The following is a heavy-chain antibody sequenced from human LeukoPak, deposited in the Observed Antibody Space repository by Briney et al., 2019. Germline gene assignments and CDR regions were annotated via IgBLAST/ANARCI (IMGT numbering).Heavy chain of an antibody. J-gene: IGHJ6*02. D-gene: IGHD1-14*01. CDR2: ITSSSTTM. CDR3: ARKPNFYRTYNYGMDD. Sequence: PGGSLRLSCAASGFSFSNYAMSWVRQAPGKGLEWVSYITSSSTTMSYADSVKGRFTISRDNAKNSLYLQVNSLRDEDTAVYYCARKPNFYRTYNYGMDDWGQGTTVTVSS. CDR1: GFSFSNYA. V-gene: IGHV3-48*02.